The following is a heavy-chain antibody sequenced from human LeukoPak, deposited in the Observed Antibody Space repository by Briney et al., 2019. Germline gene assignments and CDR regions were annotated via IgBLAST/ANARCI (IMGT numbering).Heavy chain of an antibody. Sequence: SETLSLTCTVSGGSISSSSSYWAWIRQPPGKGLEWIGNIYYSGHTNYNPSLESRVAIPVDTSKNQFSLKLTSVTAPDTSVYYCARLSSTWFDFWGQGTLVTVSS. V-gene: IGHV4-39*01. J-gene: IGHJ4*02. CDR3: ARLSSTWFDF. CDR2: IYYSGHT. D-gene: IGHD6-13*01. CDR1: GGSISSSSSY.